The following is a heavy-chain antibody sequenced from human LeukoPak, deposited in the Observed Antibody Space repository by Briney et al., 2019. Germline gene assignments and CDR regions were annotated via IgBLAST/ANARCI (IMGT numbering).Heavy chain of an antibody. J-gene: IGHJ5*02. CDR1: GFTFSNYA. Sequence: GGSLRLSCAASGFTFSNYAMSWVRQAPGKGLEWVSFISDSGDSSYFTDSVKGRFTISRDNSKNTLYLQMNSLSPEDTAVYYCAKDLVGPDDFRNWFDPWGQGTLVTVSS. CDR3: AKDLVGPDDFRNWFDP. CDR2: ISDSGDSS. V-gene: IGHV3-23*01. D-gene: IGHD3-3*01.